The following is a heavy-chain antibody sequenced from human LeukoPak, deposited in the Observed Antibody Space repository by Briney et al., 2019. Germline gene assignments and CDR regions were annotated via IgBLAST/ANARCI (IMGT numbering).Heavy chain of an antibody. CDR2: IYYSGST. V-gene: IGHV4-31*03. CDR1: GGSISSGGYY. D-gene: IGHD3-22*01. Sequence: PSQTLSLTCTVSGGSISSGGYYWRWIRQHPGKGLEWIGYIYYSGSTYYNPSLKSRVTISVDTSKNQFSLKLSSVTAADTAVYYCARDYYDSSGYHLLGYWGQGTLVTVSS. J-gene: IGHJ4*02. CDR3: ARDYYDSSGYHLLGY.